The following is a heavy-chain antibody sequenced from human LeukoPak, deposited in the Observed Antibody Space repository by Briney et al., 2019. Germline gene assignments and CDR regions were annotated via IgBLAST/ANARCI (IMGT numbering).Heavy chain of an antibody. CDR1: GFTFSSYG. J-gene: IGHJ4*02. V-gene: IGHV3-33*06. D-gene: IGHD6-19*01. CDR2: IWYDGSNK. Sequence: GRSLRLSCAASGFTFSSYGMHWVRQAPGKGLEWVAVIWYDGSNKYYADSVKGRFTISRGNSKNTLYLQMNSLRAEDTAVYYCAKDYGEWLVRLPTYYFDYWGQGTLVTVSS. CDR3: AKDYGEWLVRLPTYYFDY.